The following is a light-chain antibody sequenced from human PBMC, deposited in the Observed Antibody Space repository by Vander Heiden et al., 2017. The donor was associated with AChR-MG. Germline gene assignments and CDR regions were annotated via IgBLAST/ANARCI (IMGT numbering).Light chain of an antibody. CDR1: QGIYSY. CDR2: AAS. J-gene: IGKJ1*01. Sequence: DIQLTQSPSFLSASVGDRFSITCRASQGIYSYLAWYQQKPGKAPNLLIYAASTLQSGVPSRFSGSGSGTEFTLTISSLQPEDFATYYCQQFNSYPRTFGQGTKVEIK. V-gene: IGKV1-9*01. CDR3: QQFNSYPRT.